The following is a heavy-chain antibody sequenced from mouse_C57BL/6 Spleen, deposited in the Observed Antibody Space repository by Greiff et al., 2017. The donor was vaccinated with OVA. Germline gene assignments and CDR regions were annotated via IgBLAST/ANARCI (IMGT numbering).Heavy chain of an antibody. Sequence: EVKLMESGGDLVKPGGSLKLSCAASGFTFSSYGMSWVRQTPDKRLEWVATISSGGSYTYYPDSVKGRFTISRDNAKNTLYLQMSSLKSEDTAMYYCARQGTTVVARYFDGWGTGTTVTVSS. V-gene: IGHV5-6*01. D-gene: IGHD1-1*01. CDR3: ARQGTTVVARYFDG. J-gene: IGHJ1*03. CDR1: GFTFSSYG. CDR2: ISSGGSYT.